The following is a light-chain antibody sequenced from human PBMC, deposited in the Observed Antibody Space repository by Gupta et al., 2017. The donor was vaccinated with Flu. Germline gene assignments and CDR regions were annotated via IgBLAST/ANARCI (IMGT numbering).Light chain of an antibody. J-gene: IGKJ5*01. CDR2: DAS. Sequence: DIQMXQSXSXLSASVGDRVTITCQASQDISNYLNWYQQKPGKAPKLLIYDASNLETGVPSRFSGSGSGTDFTFTISSLQPEDIATYYCQQYDNLPLTFGQGTRLEIK. CDR1: QDISNY. CDR3: QQYDNLPLT. V-gene: IGKV1-33*01.